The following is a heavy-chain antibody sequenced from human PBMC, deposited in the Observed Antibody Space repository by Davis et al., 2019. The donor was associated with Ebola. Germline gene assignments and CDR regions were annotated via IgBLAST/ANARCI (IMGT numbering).Heavy chain of an antibody. J-gene: IGHJ6*02. CDR1: GYTFASYD. Sequence: ASVKVSCKASGYTFASYDINWVRQATGQGLEWMGWMNPNSGNTGYAQKFQGRVTMTRNTSISTAYMELSSLRSDDTAVYYCVRGGCSGCDWSWSFGYFYHNMDVWGQGTTVTVSS. D-gene: IGHD5-12*01. CDR2: MNPNSGNT. CDR3: VRGGCSGCDWSWSFGYFYHNMDV. V-gene: IGHV1-8*01.